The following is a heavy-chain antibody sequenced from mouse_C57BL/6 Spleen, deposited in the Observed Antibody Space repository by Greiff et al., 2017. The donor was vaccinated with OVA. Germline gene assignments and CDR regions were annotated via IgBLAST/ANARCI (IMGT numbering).Heavy chain of an antibody. Sequence: QVQLQQPGTELVKPGASVKLSCKASGYTFTSYWMHWVKQRPGQGLEWIGNINPGSGGTNYNEKFKGKATLTVDKSSSTAYMQLSSLTSEDSAVDYCARVDYDYDWFAYWGQGTLVTVSA. D-gene: IGHD2-4*01. J-gene: IGHJ3*01. CDR1: GYTFTSYW. CDR3: ARVDYDYDWFAY. CDR2: INPGSGGT. V-gene: IGHV1-53*01.